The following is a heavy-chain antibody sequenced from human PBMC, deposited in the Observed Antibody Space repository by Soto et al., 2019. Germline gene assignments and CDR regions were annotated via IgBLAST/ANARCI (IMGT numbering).Heavy chain of an antibody. CDR1: GGTFSSYT. CDR2: IIPILGIA. V-gene: IGHV1-69*04. Sequence: GASVKVSCKASGGTFSSYTISWVRQAPGQGLEWMGRIIPILGIANYAQKFQGRVTITADKSTSTAYMELSSLRSEDTAVYYCARDGPSEGPRFDPWGQGTLVTVSS. CDR3: ARDGPSEGPRFDP. J-gene: IGHJ5*02.